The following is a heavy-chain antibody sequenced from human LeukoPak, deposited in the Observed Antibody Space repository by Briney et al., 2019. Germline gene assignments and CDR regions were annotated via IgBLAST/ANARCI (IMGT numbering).Heavy chain of an antibody. CDR3: AREGHGGNSHRPWDY. V-gene: IGHV1-69*05. J-gene: IGHJ4*02. Sequence: ASVTVSCKASGCTFSSYAISWVRQPPGQGLEWVGGIIPIFGTANYAQKFQGRVTLTTDESTSTAYMELSSLRSEDTAVYYCAREGHGGNSHRPWDYWGQGTLVTVSS. CDR1: GCTFSSYA. D-gene: IGHD4-23*01. CDR2: IIPIFGTA.